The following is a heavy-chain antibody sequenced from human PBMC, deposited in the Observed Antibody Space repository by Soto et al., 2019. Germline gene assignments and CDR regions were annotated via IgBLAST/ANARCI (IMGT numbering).Heavy chain of an antibody. Sequence: QVQLVESGGGVVQPGRSLRLSCAASGFTFNKYGMHWVRQAPGEGLEWVAVISYDGGDEYYADSVKGRFTISRDNSKNTLDLGMNSWRAEDTAVYYCARDPARFIVGATTTGIEHWGRGTLVTVSS. CDR1: GFTFNKYG. J-gene: IGHJ1*01. D-gene: IGHD1-26*01. CDR3: ARDPARFIVGATTTGIEH. V-gene: IGHV3-30*03. CDR2: ISYDGGDE.